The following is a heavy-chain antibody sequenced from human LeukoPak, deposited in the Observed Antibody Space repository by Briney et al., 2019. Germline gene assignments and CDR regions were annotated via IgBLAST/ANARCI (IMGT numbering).Heavy chain of an antibody. CDR1: GGSMRRYY. V-gene: IGHV4-59*01. CDR2: IYYSGST. D-gene: IGHD4-17*01. J-gene: IGHJ4*02. CDR3: ARTGSTVTMLYPFDH. Sequence: SETLSLTCTVSGGSMRRYYWRWIRQPPGKGLEWIGYIYYSGSTNYNPSLKSRVSISVDTSKNQFSLKLSTVTDAGTAVYYSARTGSTVTMLYPFDHWGQGTLVTVSS.